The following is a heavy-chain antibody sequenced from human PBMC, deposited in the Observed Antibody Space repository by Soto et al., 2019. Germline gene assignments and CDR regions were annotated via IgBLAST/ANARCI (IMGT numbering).Heavy chain of an antibody. CDR2: IIPIFGTA. J-gene: IGHJ6*02. CDR1: GGTFSSYA. D-gene: IGHD6-13*01. V-gene: IGHV1-69*13. Sequence: GASVKVSCKASGGTFSSYAISWVRQAPGQGLEWMGGIIPIFGTANYAQKFQGRVTITADESTSTAYMELSSLRSEDTAVYYCARGDSCSLSFGYYDVMAVWAQGTTVTGSS. CDR3: ARGDSCSLSFGYYDVMAV.